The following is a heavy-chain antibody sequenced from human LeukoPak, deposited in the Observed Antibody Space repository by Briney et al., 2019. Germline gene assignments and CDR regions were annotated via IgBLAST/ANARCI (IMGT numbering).Heavy chain of an antibody. CDR3: ARLIVVVPAAMSNYYYYGMDV. Sequence: PSVTLSLTCAVYGGSFSGYYWSWIRQPPGKGLEWIGEINHSGSTNYNPFLKSRVTISVDTSKNQFSLKLSSVTAADTAVYYCARLIVVVPAAMSNYYYYGMDVWGQGTTVTVSS. CDR2: INHSGST. J-gene: IGHJ6*02. CDR1: GGSFSGYY. D-gene: IGHD2-2*01. V-gene: IGHV4-34*01.